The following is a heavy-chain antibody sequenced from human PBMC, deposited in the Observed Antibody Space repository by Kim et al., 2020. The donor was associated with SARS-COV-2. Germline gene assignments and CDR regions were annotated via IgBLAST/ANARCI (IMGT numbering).Heavy chain of an antibody. Sequence: GSDKYYVDSVKGRFTNSRDNARNSLYLQMNSLRAEDTAVYFCARSILPDYWGQGTLVTVSS. CDR2: GSDK. V-gene: IGHV3-7*03. J-gene: IGHJ4*02. CDR3: ARSILPDY. D-gene: IGHD3-10*01.